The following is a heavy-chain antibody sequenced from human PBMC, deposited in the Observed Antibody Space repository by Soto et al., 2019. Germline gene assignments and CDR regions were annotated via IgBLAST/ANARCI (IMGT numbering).Heavy chain of an antibody. CDR3: ARARPPDDYGVYGGSRGWYYFDY. D-gene: IGHD4-17*01. J-gene: IGHJ4*02. Sequence: QVQLQESGPGLVKPSQTLSLTCTVSGGCISSGGYYWSWIRQHPGKGLEWIGYIYYSGSTYYNPSLKVRVTIPVDTSKNQFSLKLSSVTAADTAVNYCARARPPDDYGVYGGSRGWYYFDYWGQGTLVTLSS. CDR1: GGCISSGGYY. CDR2: IYYSGST. V-gene: IGHV4-31*03.